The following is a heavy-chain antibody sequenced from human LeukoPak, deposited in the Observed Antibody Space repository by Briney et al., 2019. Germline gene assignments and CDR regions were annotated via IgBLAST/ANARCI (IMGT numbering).Heavy chain of an antibody. Sequence: GGSLRLSCAASGFTFSSYWTHWVRQAPRKGLGCVSRITSDGSTNSYAASVKGRFTISRDNANNPLYLQMNSLRVEDTAVYYCARGNSHAFDIWGQGTMVTVSS. CDR1: GFTFSSYW. V-gene: IGHV3-74*01. CDR2: ITSDGSTN. J-gene: IGHJ3*02. D-gene: IGHD3-10*01. CDR3: ARGNSHAFDI.